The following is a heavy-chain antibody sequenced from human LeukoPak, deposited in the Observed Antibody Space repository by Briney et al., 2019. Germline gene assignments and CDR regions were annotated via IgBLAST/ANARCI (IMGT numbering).Heavy chain of an antibody. CDR1: GFTFSSHS. CDR3: ATSYPPTMSYFDY. Sequence: GGSLRLSCAASGFTFSSHSMSWVRQAPGKGLGWVSAISGSGGSTYYADSVKGRFTISRDNSKNTLYLQMNSLRAEDTAVYYCATSYPPTMSYFDYWGQGTLVTVSS. CDR2: ISGSGGST. J-gene: IGHJ4*02. V-gene: IGHV3-23*01. D-gene: IGHD3-10*02.